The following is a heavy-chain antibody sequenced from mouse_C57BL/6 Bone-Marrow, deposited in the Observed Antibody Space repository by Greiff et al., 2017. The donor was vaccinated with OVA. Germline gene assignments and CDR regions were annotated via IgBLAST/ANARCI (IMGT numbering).Heavy chain of an antibody. CDR1: GFTFSDYG. V-gene: IGHV5-15*04. Sequence: EVMLVESGGGLVQPGGSLKLSCAASGFTFSDYGMAWVRQAPGKGPEWVAFISNLAYSIYYADTVTGRFTISRENAKNTLYLEMSILRSEDTAMYYCARRGYDYAYYAMDYWGQGTSVTVSS. J-gene: IGHJ4*01. CDR2: ISNLAYSI. D-gene: IGHD2-4*01. CDR3: ARRGYDYAYYAMDY.